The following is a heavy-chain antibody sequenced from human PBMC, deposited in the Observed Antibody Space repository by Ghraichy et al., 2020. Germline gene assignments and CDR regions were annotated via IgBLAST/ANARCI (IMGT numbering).Heavy chain of an antibody. J-gene: IGHJ5*02. Sequence: GGSLRLSCAASGFTVSSNYMSWVRQAPGKGLEWVSVIYSGGSTYYADSVKGRFTISRHNPKNTLYLQMNSLRAEDTAVYYCSRVIITMVRGAQDNNWFDPWGQGNLVTVYS. D-gene: IGHD3-10*01. CDR3: SRVIITMVRGAQDNNWFDP. V-gene: IGHV3-53*04. CDR1: GFTVSSNY. CDR2: IYSGGST.